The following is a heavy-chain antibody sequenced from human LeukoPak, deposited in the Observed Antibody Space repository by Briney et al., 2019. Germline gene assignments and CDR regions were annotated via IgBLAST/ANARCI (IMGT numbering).Heavy chain of an antibody. CDR2: ITSSGRYI. CDR1: GFTFDDYW. V-gene: IGHV3-21*01. CDR3: ARDRPQQWLVRGQRGYYYYMDV. J-gene: IGHJ6*03. Sequence: GGSLRLSCGASGFTFDDYWMSWVRQAPGKGLEWVSSITSSGRYIYYADSVKGRFTISRDNSENSLYLQMDSLRAEDTAVYYCARDRPQQWLVRGQRGYYYYMDVWGKGTTVTISS. D-gene: IGHD6-19*01.